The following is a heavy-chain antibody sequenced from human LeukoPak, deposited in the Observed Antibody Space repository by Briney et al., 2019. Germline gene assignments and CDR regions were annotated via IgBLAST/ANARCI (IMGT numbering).Heavy chain of an antibody. D-gene: IGHD5-18*01. V-gene: IGHV4-39*01. J-gene: IGHJ4*02. Sequence: SETLSLTCTVSGGSISSSSYYWGWIRQPPGKGLEWIGSIYYSGSTYYNPSLKSRVTISVDTSKNQFSLKLSSVTAADTAVYYFARKGYSYVSDYWGQGTLVTVSS. CDR2: IYYSGST. CDR3: ARKGYSYVSDY. CDR1: GGSISSSSYY.